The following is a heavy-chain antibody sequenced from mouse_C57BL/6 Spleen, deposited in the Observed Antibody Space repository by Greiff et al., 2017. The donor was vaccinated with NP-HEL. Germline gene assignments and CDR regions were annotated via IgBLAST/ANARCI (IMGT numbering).Heavy chain of an antibody. D-gene: IGHD1-1*01. V-gene: IGHV1-69*01. CDR1: GYTFTSYW. CDR2: IDPSDSYT. Sequence: QVQLQQPGAELVMPGASVKLSCTASGYTFTSYWMHWVKQRPGQGLEWIGEIDPSDSYTNYNQKFKGKSTLTVDKSSSTAYMQLSSLTSEDSAVYYCAVNYGSSYAMDYWGQGTSVTVSS. J-gene: IGHJ4*01. CDR3: AVNYGSSYAMDY.